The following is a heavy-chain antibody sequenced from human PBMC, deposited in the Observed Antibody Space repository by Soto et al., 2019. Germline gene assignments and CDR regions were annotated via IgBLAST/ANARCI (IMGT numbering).Heavy chain of an antibody. CDR3: AGWVRRKDAFDI. J-gene: IGHJ3*02. Sequence: ASVKVSCKASGYTFTSYGISWVRQAPGQGLEWMGWISAYNGNTNYAQKLQGRVTMTTDTSTSTAYMELRSLRSDDTAVYYCAGWVRRKDAFDIWGLGTMVTVSS. CDR1: GYTFTSYG. V-gene: IGHV1-18*01. CDR2: ISAYNGNT. D-gene: IGHD3-10*01.